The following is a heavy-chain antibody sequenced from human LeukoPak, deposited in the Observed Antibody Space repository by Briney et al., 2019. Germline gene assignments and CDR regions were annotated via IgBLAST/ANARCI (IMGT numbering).Heavy chain of an antibody. CDR2: IQYYGNNK. D-gene: IGHD1-1*01. CDR3: AKNTLSGTTLNY. J-gene: IGHJ4*02. Sequence: PGGSLRLSCAASGFTFSSYGMHWVRQAPGKGLEWVTFIQYYGNNKYYADSVKGRFTISRDNSKNTLYLQMNSLRAEDTAVYYCAKNTLSGTTLNYWGQGTLVTVSS. V-gene: IGHV3-30*02. CDR1: GFTFSSYG.